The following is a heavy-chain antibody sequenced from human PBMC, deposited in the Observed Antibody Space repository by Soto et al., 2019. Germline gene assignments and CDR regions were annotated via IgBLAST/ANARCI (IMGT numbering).Heavy chain of an antibody. J-gene: IGHJ4*02. CDR1: GDSLSSSHW. CDR2: IYHTGST. CDR3: ARSQPLSGGELRPFAY. V-gene: IGHV4-4*02. Sequence: SETLSLTCAVSGDSLSSSHWWSWVRQPPGKGLEWIGEIYHTGSTNYNPSLKSRVTISVDKSRNQFSLRLTSVTAADTAVYYCARSQPLSGGELRPFAYGGKGALVTVSS. D-gene: IGHD1-26*01.